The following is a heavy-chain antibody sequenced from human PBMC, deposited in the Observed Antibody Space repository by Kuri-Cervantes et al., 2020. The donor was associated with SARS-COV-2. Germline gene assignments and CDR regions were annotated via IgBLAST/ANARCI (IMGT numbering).Heavy chain of an antibody. V-gene: IGHV3-21*01. J-gene: IGHJ6*02. Sequence: GGSLRLSCAASGFTFSSYSMNWVRQAPGKGLGWVSSISSSSSYIYYADSVKGRFTISRDNAKNSLYLQMNSLRAEDTAVYYCARDANRITIFGVVIMPGVGDVWGQGTTVTVSS. CDR2: ISSSSSYI. CDR3: ARDANRITIFGVVIMPGVGDV. CDR1: GFTFSSYS. D-gene: IGHD3-3*01.